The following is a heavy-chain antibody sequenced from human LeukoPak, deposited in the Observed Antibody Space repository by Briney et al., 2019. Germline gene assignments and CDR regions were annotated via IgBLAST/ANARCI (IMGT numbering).Heavy chain of an antibody. D-gene: IGHD3-22*01. J-gene: IGHJ6*03. Sequence: GGSLRLSCAASGFTFSRNSMNWVRQAPGRGLEWVSGINWNGGSTGYADSVKGRFTISRDNAKNSLYLQMNSLRAEDTALYYCARERYYDSSGYPPAPPMDVWGKGTTVTVSS. V-gene: IGHV3-20*04. CDR3: ARERYYDSSGYPPAPPMDV. CDR2: INWNGGST. CDR1: GFTFSRNS.